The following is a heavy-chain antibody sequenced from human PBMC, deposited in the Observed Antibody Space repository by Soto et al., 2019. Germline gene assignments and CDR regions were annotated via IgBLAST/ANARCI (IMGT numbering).Heavy chain of an antibody. Sequence: QVQLVESGGGVVQPGRSLRLSCAASGFTFSSYGMHWVRQAPGKGLEWVAVIWYDGSNKYYADSVKGRFTISRDNSKNTLYLQMTGLRAEDTAVYYCARARANYYYMDVWGKGTTVTVSS. J-gene: IGHJ6*03. D-gene: IGHD1-26*01. CDR2: IWYDGSNK. CDR3: ARARANYYYMDV. V-gene: IGHV3-33*01. CDR1: GFTFSSYG.